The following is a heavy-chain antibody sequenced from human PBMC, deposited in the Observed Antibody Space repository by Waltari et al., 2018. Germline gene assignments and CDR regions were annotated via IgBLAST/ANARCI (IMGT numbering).Heavy chain of an antibody. J-gene: IGHJ5*02. CDR2: IKHSGST. CDR1: GGSFSGYY. CDR3: ARGRSSVPAFITMIPKGWFDP. Sequence: QVQLQQWGAGLLKPSETLSLTCAVYGGSFSGYYWSWIRQPPGKGLEWIGEIKHSGSTNYNPSLKSRVTISVDTSKNQFSLKLSSVTAADTAVYYCARGRSSVPAFITMIPKGWFDPWGQGTLVTVSS. V-gene: IGHV4-34*01. D-gene: IGHD3-22*01.